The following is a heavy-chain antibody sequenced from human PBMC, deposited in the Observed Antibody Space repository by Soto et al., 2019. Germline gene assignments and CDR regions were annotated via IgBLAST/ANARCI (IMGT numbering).Heavy chain of an antibody. CDR2: IYYSGST. CDR1: GGSISSSSYY. D-gene: IGHD5-12*01. V-gene: IGHV4-39*01. Sequence: SETLSLTCTVSGGSISSSSYYWGWIRQPPGKGLEWIGSIYYSGSTYYNPSLKSRVTISVDTSKNQFSLKLSSVTAADTAVYYCASLREYSGYADYWGQGTLVTVSS. CDR3: ASLREYSGYADY. J-gene: IGHJ4*02.